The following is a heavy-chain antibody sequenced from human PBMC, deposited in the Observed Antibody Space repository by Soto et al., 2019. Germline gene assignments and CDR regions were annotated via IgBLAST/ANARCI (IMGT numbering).Heavy chain of an antibody. V-gene: IGHV4-59*12. CDR1: DGSIGRYY. J-gene: IGHJ4*02. CDR2: IYYGGST. CDR3: ARDPHYYGSSAHNFDY. D-gene: IGHD3-22*01. Sequence: PSETLSLTCTVSDGSIGRYYWSWIRQPPGKGLEWIGYIYYGGSTNYNPSLKSRVTISVDTSKNQFSLRLSSVTAADTAVYYCARDPHYYGSSAHNFDYWGQGILVTVSS.